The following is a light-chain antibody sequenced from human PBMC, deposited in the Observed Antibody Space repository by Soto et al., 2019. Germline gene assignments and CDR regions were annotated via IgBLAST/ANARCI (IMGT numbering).Light chain of an antibody. J-gene: IGKJ1*01. V-gene: IGKV1-5*01. CDR3: QQYSSYPWT. CDR2: DAS. CDR1: QSIDNW. Sequence: DIQMTQSPSTLSASVGDRVTVTCRASQSIDNWVAWYQQKPGKAPNLLIYDASKLESGVTSRFSGSASGTEVALTISNLQPDDFATYYCQQYSSYPWTFGQGTKVETK.